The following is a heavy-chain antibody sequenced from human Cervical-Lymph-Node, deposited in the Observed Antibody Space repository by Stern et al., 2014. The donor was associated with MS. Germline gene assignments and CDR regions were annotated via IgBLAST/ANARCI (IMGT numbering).Heavy chain of an antibody. J-gene: IGHJ6*02. CDR3: AKDLGRGVVVVPLYGLDV. CDR2: SSGSGVYT. V-gene: IGHV3-23*04. Sequence: EVQLVESGGGLVKPGGSLRLSCAASGFTFSTYAFSWVRQAPGKGMEWVSSSSGSGVYTYYADSVNGRFTISRDNSKSMLYLEMQSLRAEDKAVYHCAKDLGRGVVVVPLYGLDVWGQGTTVTVSS. D-gene: IGHD2-2*01. CDR1: GFTFSTYA.